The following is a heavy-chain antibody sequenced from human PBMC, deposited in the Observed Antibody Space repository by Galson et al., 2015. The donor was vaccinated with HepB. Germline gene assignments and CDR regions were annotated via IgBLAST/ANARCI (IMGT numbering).Heavy chain of an antibody. D-gene: IGHD3-10*01. CDR3: ARVGYGFGAMDV. CDR2: IYHSGST. J-gene: IGHJ6*03. CDR1: GGSISSGGYY. V-gene: IGHV4-31*03. Sequence: TLSLTCTVSGGSISSGGYYWSWIRQHPGKGLEWIGYIYHSGSTYYNPSLKSRVTISVDTSKNQFSLKLSSLTAADTAVYYCARVGYGFGAMDVWGKGTTVTVSS.